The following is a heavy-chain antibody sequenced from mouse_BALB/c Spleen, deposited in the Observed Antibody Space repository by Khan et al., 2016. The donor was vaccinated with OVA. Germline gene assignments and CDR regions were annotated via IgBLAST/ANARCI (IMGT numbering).Heavy chain of an antibody. CDR1: GYTFTSYT. D-gene: IGHD2-14*01. V-gene: IGHV1-4*01. CDR2: INPVSDYT. J-gene: IGHJ3*01. Sequence: VQLQQSGAELTRPGASVKMSCKASGYTFTSYTMHWVKQRPGQGLEWIGYINPVSDYTNYNQNFKDKATLTADKSSSTAYMQLRSLTSEDSAVYYCEKEGAYYRSDGWFAYWGQGTLVTVST. CDR3: EKEGAYYRSDGWFAY.